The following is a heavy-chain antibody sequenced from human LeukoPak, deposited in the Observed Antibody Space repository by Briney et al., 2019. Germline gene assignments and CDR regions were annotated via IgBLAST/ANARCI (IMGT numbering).Heavy chain of an antibody. D-gene: IGHD2-21*02. CDR2: ISSSSSYI. CDR1: GFTFSSYS. Sequence: GGSLRLPCAASGFTFSSYSMNWVRQAPGKGLEWVSSISSSSSYIYYADSVKGRFTISRDNAKNSLYLQMNSLRAEDTAVYYCARRDPNSDGSDLFDYWGQGTLVTVSS. V-gene: IGHV3-21*01. CDR3: ARRDPNSDGSDLFDY. J-gene: IGHJ4*02.